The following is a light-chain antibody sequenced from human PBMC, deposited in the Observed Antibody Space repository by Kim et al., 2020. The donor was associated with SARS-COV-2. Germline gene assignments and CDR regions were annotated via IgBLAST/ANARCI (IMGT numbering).Light chain of an antibody. J-gene: IGLJ2*01. Sequence: SYELTQPPSVSVPPGRTASITCSGNKLGDKYVCWYQQRPGQSPVVVIYQDNKRPSGIPERFSASNSGNTATLTISGTQAMDEADYYCQAWDSGTVVFGGGTQLTVL. V-gene: IGLV3-1*01. CDR2: QDN. CDR1: KLGDKY. CDR3: QAWDSGTVV.